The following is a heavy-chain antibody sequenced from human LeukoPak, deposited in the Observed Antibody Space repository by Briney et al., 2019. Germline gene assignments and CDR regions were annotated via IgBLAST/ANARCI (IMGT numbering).Heavy chain of an antibody. CDR3: TRDQVVSFGECWIPYYYYMDV. J-gene: IGHJ6*03. CDR1: DDSISSYY. V-gene: IGHV4-59*01. CDR2: IYYRGST. Sequence: SETLSLTCTVSDDSISSYYWSWIRQSPGKGLEWIGCIYYRGSTIYNPSLKSRVSISLDTSKNQFSLKLTSVTAADTAVYYCTRDQVVSFGECWIPYYYYMDVWGKGTTVTVSS. D-gene: IGHD3-10*01.